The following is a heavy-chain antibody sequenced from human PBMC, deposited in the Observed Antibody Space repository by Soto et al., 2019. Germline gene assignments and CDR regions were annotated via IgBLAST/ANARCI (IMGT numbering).Heavy chain of an antibody. D-gene: IGHD4-4*01. CDR1: GYTFTSYA. V-gene: IGHV1-3*01. Sequence: ASVKVFCKASGYTFTSYAMHWVRQAPGQRLEWMGWINAGNGNTKYSQKFQGRVTITRDTSASTAYLELSSLRSEDTAVYYCARGWDDYSNYEFSWFDPWGQGTLVTVSS. CDR2: INAGNGNT. J-gene: IGHJ5*02. CDR3: ARGWDDYSNYEFSWFDP.